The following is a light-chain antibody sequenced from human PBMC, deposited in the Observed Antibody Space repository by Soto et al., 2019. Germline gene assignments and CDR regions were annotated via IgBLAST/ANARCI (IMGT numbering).Light chain of an antibody. CDR1: RNDVGAYNY. CDR3: SSFTSDTTLI. CDR2: EVT. Sequence: SVLTQPASVSWSPGQSITISCTVTRNDVGAYNYVSWYQQHPGKAPKLMIYEVTSRPSGVSNRFSGSKSGNTASLTISGLQAADEADYYCSSFTSDTTLIFGGGTKVTVL. J-gene: IGLJ2*01. V-gene: IGLV2-14*01.